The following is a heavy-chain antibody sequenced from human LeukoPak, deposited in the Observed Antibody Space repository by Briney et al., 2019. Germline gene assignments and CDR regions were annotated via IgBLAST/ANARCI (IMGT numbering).Heavy chain of an antibody. D-gene: IGHD2/OR15-2a*01. CDR1: GFTFSXYY. CDR3: ARVLDGSNDC. Sequence: SLRLSCAAXGFTFSXYYMSWIRQAPGKGLEWVSYISTTATTIYYAESVKGRFTISRDNAKNSLYLQMNSLRAEDTAVYYCARVLDGSNDCWGQGTLVTVSS. J-gene: IGHJ4*02. CDR2: ISTTATTI. V-gene: IGHV3-11*01.